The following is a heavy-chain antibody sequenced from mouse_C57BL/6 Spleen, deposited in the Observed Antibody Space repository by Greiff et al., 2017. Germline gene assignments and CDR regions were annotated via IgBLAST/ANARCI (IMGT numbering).Heavy chain of an antibody. V-gene: IGHV1-52*01. CDR1: GYTFTSYW. Sequence: QVQLQQPGAELVRPGSSVKLSCKASGYTFTSYWMHWVKQRPIQGLEWIGNIDPSDSETHYNQKFKDKATLTVDKSSSTAYMQLSSLTSEDSAVYCCARDDYSKGYYAMEYWGQGTSVTVSS. D-gene: IGHD2-5*01. J-gene: IGHJ4*01. CDR3: ARDDYSKGYYAMEY. CDR2: IDPSDSET.